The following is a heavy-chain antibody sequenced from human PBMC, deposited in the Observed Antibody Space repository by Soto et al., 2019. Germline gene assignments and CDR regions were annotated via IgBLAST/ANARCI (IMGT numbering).Heavy chain of an antibody. V-gene: IGHV4-34*01. CDR3: ARGRVRQWLVRDAFDI. D-gene: IGHD6-19*01. J-gene: IGHJ3*02. CDR1: GGSFSGYY. Sequence: SETLSLTCAVYGGSFSGYYWSWIRQPPGKGLEWIGEINHSGSTNYNPSLKSRVTISVDTSKNQFSLKLSSVTAADTAVYYCARGRVRQWLVRDAFDIWGQGTMVTVSS. CDR2: INHSGST.